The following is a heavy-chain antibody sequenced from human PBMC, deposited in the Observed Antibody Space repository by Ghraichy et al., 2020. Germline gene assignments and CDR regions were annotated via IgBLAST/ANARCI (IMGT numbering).Heavy chain of an antibody. CDR2: ISGSGGST. D-gene: IGHD1-1*01. Sequence: GASLNISCAASGFTFSSYAMSWVRQAPGKGLEWVSAISGSGGSTYYADSVKGRFTISRDNSKNTLYLQMNSLRAEDTAVYYCAKAVQLELFEGHNVFFDYWGQGTLVTVSS. CDR3: AKAVQLELFEGHNVFFDY. J-gene: IGHJ4*02. V-gene: IGHV3-23*01. CDR1: GFTFSSYA.